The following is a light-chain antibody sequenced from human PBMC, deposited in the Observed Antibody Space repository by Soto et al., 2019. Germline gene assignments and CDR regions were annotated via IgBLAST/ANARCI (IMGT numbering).Light chain of an antibody. J-gene: IGLJ1*01. CDR3: NSYTSSTTLYV. Sequence: QSALTQPASVSGSPGQSITISCTGTSSDVGGYNYVSWYQQHPGKAPKLMIYDVSNRPSGVSNRFSGSKSGDTASLTISGLQAEDEADYYCNSYTSSTTLYVFGTGTKVTVX. CDR2: DVS. V-gene: IGLV2-14*01. CDR1: SSDVGGYNY.